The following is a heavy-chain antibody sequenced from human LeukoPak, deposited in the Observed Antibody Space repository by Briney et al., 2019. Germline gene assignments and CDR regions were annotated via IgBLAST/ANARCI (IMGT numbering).Heavy chain of an antibody. D-gene: IGHD2-2*01. V-gene: IGHV4-59*01. CDR3: ASDRSDQYGFDI. J-gene: IGHJ3*02. CDR1: GGSISSNY. CDR2: IHHSGSS. Sequence: SETLSLTCTVSGGSISSNYWRWIRQPPGKRLEWIGYIHHSGSSNYNPSLKSRVTMSVDTSKNQFSLKLSSVTAADTAVYSCASDRSDQYGFDIWGQGTMVTVSS.